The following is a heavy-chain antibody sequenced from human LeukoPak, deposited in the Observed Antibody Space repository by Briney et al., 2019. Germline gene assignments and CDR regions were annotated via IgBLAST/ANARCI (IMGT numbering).Heavy chain of an antibody. CDR3: ARDQDIVVVVAALRQREMGGFDP. CDR1: GYTFTSYG. D-gene: IGHD2-15*01. CDR2: ISAYNGNT. V-gene: IGHV1-18*01. J-gene: IGHJ5*02. Sequence: GASVKVSCKASGYTFTSYGISWVRQAPGQGLEWMGWISAYNGNTNYAQKLQGRVTMTTDTSTSTAYMELRSLRSDDTAVYYCARDQDIVVVVAALRQREMGGFDPWGQGTLVTVSS.